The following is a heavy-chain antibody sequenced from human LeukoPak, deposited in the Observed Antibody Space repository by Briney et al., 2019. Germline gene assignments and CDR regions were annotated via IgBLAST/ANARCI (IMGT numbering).Heavy chain of an antibody. CDR3: AKAIMIRGARFDY. D-gene: IGHD3-10*01. CDR1: GFTFSSYS. CDR2: LTGDGGTT. J-gene: IGHJ4*02. Sequence: GGSLRLSCAASGFTFSSYSMSWVRQAPGKGLEWVSTLTGDGGTTYYADSVKGRFTISRDNSKNTLSLQMNSLRAEDTAVYYCAKAIMIRGARFDYWGQGTLVTVSS. V-gene: IGHV3-23*01.